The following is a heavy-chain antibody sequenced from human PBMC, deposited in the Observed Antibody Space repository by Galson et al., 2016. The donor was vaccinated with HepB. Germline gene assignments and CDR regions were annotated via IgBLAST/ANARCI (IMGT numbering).Heavy chain of an antibody. CDR1: GFTFSTYA. J-gene: IGHJ4*02. V-gene: IGHV3-23*01. D-gene: IGHD6-19*01. CDR3: AKEPQKYSSGWYYYN. CDR2: ISGGNT. Sequence: SLRLSCAASGFTFSTYAMSWARQAPGKGLEWVSLISGGNTYYADSVRGRFTISRDNSKNTLYLQMNSLRVEDTALYYCAKEPQKYSSGWYYYNWGQGALVTVSS.